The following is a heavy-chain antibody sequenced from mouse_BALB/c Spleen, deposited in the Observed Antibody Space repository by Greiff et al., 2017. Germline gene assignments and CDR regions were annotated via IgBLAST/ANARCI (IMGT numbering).Heavy chain of an antibody. V-gene: IGHV1-80*01. CDR2: IYPGDGDT. J-gene: IGHJ3*01. D-gene: IGHD2-3*01. CDR3: AREGSGWLLPFAY. Sequence: VQLVESGAELVRPGSSVKISCKASGYAFSSYWMNWVKQRPGQGLEWIGQIYPGDGDTNYNGKFKGKATLTADKSSSTAYMQLSSLTSEDSAVYFCAREGSGWLLPFAYWGQGTLVTVSA. CDR1: GYAFSSYW.